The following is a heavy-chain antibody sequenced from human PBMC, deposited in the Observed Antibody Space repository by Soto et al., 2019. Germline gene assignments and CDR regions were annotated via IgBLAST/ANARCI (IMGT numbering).Heavy chain of an antibody. D-gene: IGHD4-4*01. Sequence: GGSVRLSCTASGFTFSDSWMTWVRQAPGKGLEWVARIKPDESEKKYADSVKGRFSISRDNAKNSMYLQMDSLRGEDTAVYYCVRGGSNYASWGQGTLVTVSS. CDR1: GFTFSDSW. CDR3: VRGGSNYAS. V-gene: IGHV3-7*01. CDR2: IKPDESEK. J-gene: IGHJ5*02.